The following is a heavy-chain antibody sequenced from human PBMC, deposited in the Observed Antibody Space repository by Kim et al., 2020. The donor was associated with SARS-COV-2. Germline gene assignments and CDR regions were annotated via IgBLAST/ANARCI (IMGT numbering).Heavy chain of an antibody. V-gene: IGHV3-23*01. J-gene: IGHJ6*02. CDR2: ISAGGDNT. CDR1: GLTFSNYA. CDR3: AKILGSGQQLKILYYYYYGMDV. Sequence: GGSLRLSCAASGLTFSNYAMSWVRQAPGKGLEWVSGISAGGDNTDYADSVEGRFTISRDNSKNTLYLQMSRLTADDTAVYFCAKILGSGQQLKILYYYYYGMDVWGQGTTVTVSS. D-gene: IGHD6-13*01.